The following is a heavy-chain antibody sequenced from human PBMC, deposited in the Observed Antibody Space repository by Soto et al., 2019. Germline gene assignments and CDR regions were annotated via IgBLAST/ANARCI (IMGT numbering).Heavy chain of an antibody. Sequence: SVKVSCKASGYTFTGYYMDWVRQAPGQGLEWKGWINPNSGGTNYAQKFQGWVTMTRDTSISTSYMELSRVRSDDTAVYYCARGGSGPYGSGSYNNGNWLDPWGQGTLVTVSS. CDR1: GYTFTGYY. V-gene: IGHV1-2*04. D-gene: IGHD3-10*01. CDR2: INPNSGGT. J-gene: IGHJ5*02. CDR3: ARGGSGPYGSGSYNNGNWLDP.